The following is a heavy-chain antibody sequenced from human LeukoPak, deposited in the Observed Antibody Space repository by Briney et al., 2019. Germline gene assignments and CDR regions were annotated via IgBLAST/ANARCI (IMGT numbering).Heavy chain of an antibody. J-gene: IGHJ6*02. CDR3: AKDSPHGTETYFGLDG. V-gene: IGHV3-23*01. Sequence: GGSLRLSCAASRFTFTNYAMSWVRQAPGKGLEGVSTLSGGGINTYYADSVKGRFTISRDTSSNTLYLQMNSLGAEDTAVYYCAKDSPHGTETYFGLDGWGQGTTVTVSS. CDR1: RFTFTNYA. D-gene: IGHD1-14*01. CDR2: LSGGGINT.